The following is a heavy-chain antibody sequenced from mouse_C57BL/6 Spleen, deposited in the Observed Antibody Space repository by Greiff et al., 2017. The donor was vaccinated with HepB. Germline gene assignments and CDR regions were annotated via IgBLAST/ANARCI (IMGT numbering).Heavy chain of an antibody. D-gene: IGHD1-2*01. V-gene: IGHV7-3*01. Sequence: EVMLVESGGGLVQPGGSLSLSCAASGFTFTDYYMSWVRQPPGKALEWLGFIRNKANGYTTEYSASVKGRFTISRDNSQSILYLQMNALRAEDSATYYCARYVTTANWYFDVWGTGTTVTVSS. J-gene: IGHJ1*03. CDR2: IRNKANGYTT. CDR3: ARYVTTANWYFDV. CDR1: GFTFTDYY.